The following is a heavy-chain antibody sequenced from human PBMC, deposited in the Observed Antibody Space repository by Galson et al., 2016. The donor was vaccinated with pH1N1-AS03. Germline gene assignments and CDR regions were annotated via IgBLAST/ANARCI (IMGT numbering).Heavy chain of an antibody. CDR3: ARTNWFDP. J-gene: IGHJ5*02. Sequence: SLRLSCAASGFTFGAFWMSWVRQAPGKGLEWVANIKEDGNDQHYVDSVKGRFTISRDNAKKSLYLQMDSLRAEDTAVYYCARTNWFDPWGQGTLVIVSS. CDR2: IKEDGNDQ. V-gene: IGHV3-7*01. CDR1: GFTFGAFW.